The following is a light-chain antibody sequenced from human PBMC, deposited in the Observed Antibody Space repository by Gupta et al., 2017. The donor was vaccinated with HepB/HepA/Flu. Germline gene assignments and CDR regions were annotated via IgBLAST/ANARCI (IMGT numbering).Light chain of an antibody. Sequence: QSALTQPASVSGSPGQSITLSCTGTSSDVGAYNFVSWFQQDHGKAPKLIIFDVDNRPSGVSNRFSGSKSGNTASLTISGLQAEDEADYYCSSYTISNTYVFGTGTKVTVL. CDR1: SSDVGAYNF. CDR2: DVD. J-gene: IGLJ1*01. V-gene: IGLV2-14*03. CDR3: SSYTISNTYV.